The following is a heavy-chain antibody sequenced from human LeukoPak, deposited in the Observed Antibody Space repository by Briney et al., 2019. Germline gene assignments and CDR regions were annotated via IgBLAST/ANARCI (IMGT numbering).Heavy chain of an antibody. J-gene: IGHJ4*02. V-gene: IGHV1-69*01. CDR2: IIPIFGTA. Sequence: GSSVNVSCKASGGTFSSYAISWVRQAPGQGLEWMGGIIPIFGTANYAQKFQGRVTITADESTSTAYMELSSLRSEDTAVYYCASRIVGATTFDYWGQGTLVTVSS. CDR3: ASRIVGATTFDY. CDR1: GGTFSSYA. D-gene: IGHD1-26*01.